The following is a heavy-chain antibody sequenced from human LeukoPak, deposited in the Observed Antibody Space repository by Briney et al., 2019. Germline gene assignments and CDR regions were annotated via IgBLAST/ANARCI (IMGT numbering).Heavy chain of an antibody. CDR2: ISWNSGGI. CDR3: ARALMYYDILTGRDAFDI. V-gene: IGHV3-9*01. D-gene: IGHD3-9*01. J-gene: IGHJ3*02. Sequence: PGRSLRLSCAASGFTFDDHAMHWVRQAPGKGLEWVSGISWNSGGIAYADSVKGRFTISRDNAKNSLYLQMNSLRAEDTALYYCARALMYYDILTGRDAFDIWGQGTMVTVSS. CDR1: GFTFDDHA.